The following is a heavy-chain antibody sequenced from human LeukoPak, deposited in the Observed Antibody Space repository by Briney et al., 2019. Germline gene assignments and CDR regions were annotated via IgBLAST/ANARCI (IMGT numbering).Heavy chain of an antibody. CDR3: ARDIVARPDNWFDP. J-gene: IGHJ5*02. CDR2: IYYSGST. D-gene: IGHD6-6*01. V-gene: IGHV4-39*01. Sequence: PSETPSLTCTVSGGSISSSSYYWGWIRQPPGKGLEWIGSIYYSGSTYYNPSLKSRVTISVDTSKNQFSLKLSSVTAADTAVYYCARDIVARPDNWFDPWGQGTLVTVSS. CDR1: GGSISSSSYY.